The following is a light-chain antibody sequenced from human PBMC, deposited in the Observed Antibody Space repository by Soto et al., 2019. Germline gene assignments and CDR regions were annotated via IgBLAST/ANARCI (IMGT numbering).Light chain of an antibody. V-gene: IGKV3-20*01. J-gene: IGKJ1*01. Sequence: DILLTHSPGTLSLSPGESATLSCRASQSVSSSYLAWYQQKPGQAPRLPIYGTASRATAIPDRFSGSGSGTDFTLTISRLEPEDFAVYYCQQYGSSSWTFGQGTKVDIK. CDR2: GTA. CDR1: QSVSSSY. CDR3: QQYGSSSWT.